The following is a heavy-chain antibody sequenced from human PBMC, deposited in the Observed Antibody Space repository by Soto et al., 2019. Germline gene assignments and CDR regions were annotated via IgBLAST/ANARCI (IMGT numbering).Heavy chain of an antibody. D-gene: IGHD2-2*01. CDR3: TRAPLIVVVPATMDV. V-gene: IGHV3-49*03. Sequence: GRSLRLSCTASGFTLGDYAMSWFRQAPGKGLEWVGFIRSKAYGGTTEYAASVKGRFTISRDDSKSIAYLQMNSQKTEDTAVYYFTRAPLIVVVPATMDVWGQGTTVTVSS. CDR1: GFTLGDYA. J-gene: IGHJ6*02. CDR2: IRSKAYGGTT.